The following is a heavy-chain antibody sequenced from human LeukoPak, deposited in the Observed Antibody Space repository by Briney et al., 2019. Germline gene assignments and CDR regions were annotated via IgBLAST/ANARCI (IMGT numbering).Heavy chain of an antibody. V-gene: IGHV3-11*01. Sequence: GGSLRLSCAASGFTFSDYYMSWIRQAPGKGLEWVPYISSSGSTIYYADSVKGRFTISRDNAKNSLYLQMNSLRAEDTAVYYCGRDSPPIVFGWYFHPLGRCPLV. J-gene: IGHJ2*01. CDR2: ISSSGSTI. CDR1: GFTFSDYY. D-gene: IGHD2-15*01. CDR3: GRDSPPIVFGWYFHP.